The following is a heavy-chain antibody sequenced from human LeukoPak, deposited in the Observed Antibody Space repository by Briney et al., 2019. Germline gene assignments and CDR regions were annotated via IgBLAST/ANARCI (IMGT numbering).Heavy chain of an antibody. D-gene: IGHD5-24*01. J-gene: IGHJ4*02. CDR3: ARDPHGYNSYFDY. CDR2: IYTDGST. CDR1: GFILSSNY. Sequence: GGSLRLSCAASGFILSSNYMNWVRQAPGKGLEWVSVIYTDGSTYYADSVKGRFTISRDISRNTVHLQMNSLRAGDTAVYYCARDPHGYNSYFDYWGQGTLVTVSS. V-gene: IGHV3-53*01.